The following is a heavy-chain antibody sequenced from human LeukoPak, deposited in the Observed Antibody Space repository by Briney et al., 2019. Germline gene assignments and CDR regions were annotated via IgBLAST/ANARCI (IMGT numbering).Heavy chain of an antibody. Sequence: GRSLRLSCAASGFTFSSYAMHWVRQAPGKGLEWVAVISYDGSNKYYADSVKGRFTISRDNSKNTLYLQMNSLRAEDTAVYYCAKDRGKGYSYGYGVDYWGQGTLVTVSS. CDR3: AKDRGKGYSYGYGVDY. J-gene: IGHJ4*02. V-gene: IGHV3-30*04. D-gene: IGHD5-18*01. CDR2: ISYDGSNK. CDR1: GFTFSSYA.